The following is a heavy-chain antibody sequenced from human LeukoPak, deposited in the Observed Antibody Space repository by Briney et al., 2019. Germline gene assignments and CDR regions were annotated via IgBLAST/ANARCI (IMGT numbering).Heavy chain of an antibody. CDR1: GFTFSSYA. CDR2: ISYDGSNK. J-gene: IGHJ4*02. D-gene: IGHD4-17*01. CDR3: ARERNDYADY. V-gene: IGHV3-30-3*01. Sequence: SCKASGFTFSSYAMHWVRQAPGKGLEWVAVISYDGSNKYYADSVKGRFTISRDNSKNTLYLQMNSLRAEDTAVYYCARERNDYADYWGQGTLVTVSS.